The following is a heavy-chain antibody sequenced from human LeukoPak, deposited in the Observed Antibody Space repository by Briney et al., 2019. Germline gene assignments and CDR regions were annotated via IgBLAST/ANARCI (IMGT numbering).Heavy chain of an antibody. CDR3: ARDPFDFWSGYYSYYFDY. J-gene: IGHJ4*02. Sequence: GGSLRLSCAASGFTFSSYAMHWVRQAPGKGLGWVAVISYDGSNKYYADSVKGRFTISRDNSKNTLYLQMNSLRAEDTAVYYCARDPFDFWSGYYSYYFDYWGQGTLVTVSS. CDR2: ISYDGSNK. CDR1: GFTFSSYA. D-gene: IGHD3-3*01. V-gene: IGHV3-30*04.